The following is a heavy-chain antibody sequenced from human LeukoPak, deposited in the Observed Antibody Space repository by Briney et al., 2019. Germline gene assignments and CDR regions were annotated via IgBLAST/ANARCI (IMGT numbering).Heavy chain of an antibody. CDR3: ARGGYSSGWFHAFDI. J-gene: IGHJ3*02. Sequence: GGSLRLSCAASGITVSSNYMSWVRQAPGKGLEWVSVIYSGGNTYYTDSVKGRFTISRDNSKNTLYLQMNSLRPEDTAVYYCARGGYSSGWFHAFDIWGQGTMVTVSS. CDR1: GITVSSNY. D-gene: IGHD6-19*01. CDR2: IYSGGNT. V-gene: IGHV3-66*02.